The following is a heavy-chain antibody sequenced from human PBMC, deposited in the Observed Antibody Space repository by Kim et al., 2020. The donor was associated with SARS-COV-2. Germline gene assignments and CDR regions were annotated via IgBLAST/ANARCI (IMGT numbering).Heavy chain of an antibody. V-gene: IGHV1-24*01. CDR1: GYTLTELS. CDR3: ATGVAVAGRSSDYYYYYGMDV. Sequence: ASVKVSCKVFGYTLTELSMHWVRQAPGKGLEWMGGFDPEDGETIYAQKFQGRVTMTEDTSTDTAYMELSSLRSEDTAVYYCATGVAVAGRSSDYYYYYGMDVWGQGTTVTVSS. CDR2: FDPEDGET. J-gene: IGHJ6*02. D-gene: IGHD6-19*01.